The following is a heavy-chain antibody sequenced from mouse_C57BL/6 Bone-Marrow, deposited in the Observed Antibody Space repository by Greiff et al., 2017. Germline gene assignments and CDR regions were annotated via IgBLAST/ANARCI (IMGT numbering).Heavy chain of an antibody. J-gene: IGHJ3*01. Sequence: QVQLKESGPGLVAPSQCLSITCTVSGFSLTSYGVDWVRQSPGQGLEWLGVIWGVGSTNYNSALNSSLSISKANSKSQVFLKMNSLQTDDTAMYYCASMVKTRGAWFAYWGQGTLVTVSA. D-gene: IGHD2-13*01. CDR1: GFSLTSYG. CDR3: ASMVKTRGAWFAY. V-gene: IGHV2-6*01. CDR2: IWGVGST.